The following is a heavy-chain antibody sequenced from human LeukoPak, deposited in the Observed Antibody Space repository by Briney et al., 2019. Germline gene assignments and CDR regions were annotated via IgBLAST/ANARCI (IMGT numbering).Heavy chain of an antibody. D-gene: IGHD5-24*01. CDR1: GGSISSYY. CDR2: IYYSGST. V-gene: IGHV4-59*01. Sequence: SETLSLTCTVSGGSISSYYWSWIRQPPGKGLEWIGYIYYSGSTNYNPSLKSRVTISVDTSKNQFSLKLSSVTAADTAVYYCARDGYNEPYFDYWGQGTLVTVSS. CDR3: ARDGYNEPYFDY. J-gene: IGHJ4*02.